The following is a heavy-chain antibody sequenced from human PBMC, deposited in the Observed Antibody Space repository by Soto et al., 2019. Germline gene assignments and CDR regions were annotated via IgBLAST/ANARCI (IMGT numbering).Heavy chain of an antibody. D-gene: IGHD3-22*01. CDR2: ISYDGSNK. CDR1: GFTFSSYA. J-gene: IGHJ4*02. Sequence: GGSLRLSCAASGFTFSSYAMHWVRQAPGKGLEWVAVISYDGSNKYYADSVKGRFTISRDNSKNTLYLQMNSLRAEDTAVYYCARDYYDSSGYLVYWGQGTLVTVSS. CDR3: ARDYYDSSGYLVY. V-gene: IGHV3-30-3*01.